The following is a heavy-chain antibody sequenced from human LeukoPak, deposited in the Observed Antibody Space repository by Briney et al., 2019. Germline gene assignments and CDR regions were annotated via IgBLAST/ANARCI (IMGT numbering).Heavy chain of an antibody. CDR1: GYTFTGYY. CDR2: INPNSGGT. CDR3: ARDHGYGDYEGY. D-gene: IGHD4-17*01. Sequence: ASVKVSCKASGYTFTGYYMHLVRQAPGQGLEWMGWINPNSGGTNYAQKFQGRVTMTRDTSISTAYMELSRLRSDDTAVYYCARDHGYGDYEGYWGQGTLVTVSS. J-gene: IGHJ4*02. V-gene: IGHV1-2*02.